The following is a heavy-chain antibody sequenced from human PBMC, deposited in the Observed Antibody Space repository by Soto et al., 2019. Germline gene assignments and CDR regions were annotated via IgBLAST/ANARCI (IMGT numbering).Heavy chain of an antibody. V-gene: IGHV3-49*04. CDR3: TGKKQLLSGIPGNTEPLSISY. D-gene: IGHD1-7*01. Sequence: GWSLRLSCTASGFTFGDYAMSWVRHAPGKGLEWVGFIRSKAYGGTTEYAASVKGRFTISRDDSKSIAYLQMNSLKTEDTAVYYCTGKKQLLSGIPGNTEPLSISYWGQGTLVTVSS. CDR1: GFTFGDYA. CDR2: IRSKAYGGTT. J-gene: IGHJ4*02.